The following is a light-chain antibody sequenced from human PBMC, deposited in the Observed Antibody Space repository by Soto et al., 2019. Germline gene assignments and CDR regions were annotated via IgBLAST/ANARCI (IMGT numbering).Light chain of an antibody. CDR3: AAWDDSLNALV. J-gene: IGLJ1*01. CDR1: SSNIGSNT. Sequence: QSALTQPPSASGTPGQRVTISCSGSSSNIGSNTVSWYQQVPGTAPKLLIHSNNQRPSGVPDRFSGSKSGTSASLATSGLQSEDEADYYCAAWDDSLNALVFGTGTKVTVL. V-gene: IGLV1-44*01. CDR2: SNN.